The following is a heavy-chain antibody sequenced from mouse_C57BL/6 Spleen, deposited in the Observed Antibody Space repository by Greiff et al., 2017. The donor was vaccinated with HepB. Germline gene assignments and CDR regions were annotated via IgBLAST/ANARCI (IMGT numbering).Heavy chain of an antibody. CDR1: GYTFTTYP. J-gene: IGHJ3*01. V-gene: IGHV1-47*01. CDR2: FHPYNDDT. D-gene: IGHD2-4*01. CDR3: ARGDDDYDEGAWYAY. Sequence: QVHVKQSGAELVKPGASVKMSCKASGYTFTTYPIEWMKQNHGKSLEWIGNFHPYNDDTKYNEKFKGKATLTVEKSSSTVYLEISRLTSDDSAVYYCARGDDDYDEGAWYAYWGQGTLVTVSA.